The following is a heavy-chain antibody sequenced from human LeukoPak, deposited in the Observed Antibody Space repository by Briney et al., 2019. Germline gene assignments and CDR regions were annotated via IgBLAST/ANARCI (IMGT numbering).Heavy chain of an antibody. Sequence: GGSLRLSCAASGFTFSSYAMSWVRQAPGKGLEWVSGISGSGGSTYYADSVKGRFTVSRDNAKNTLYLQMNSLRAEDTAVYYCLNPGIAVAGSDYWGQGTLVTVSS. CDR3: LNPGIAVAGSDY. CDR1: GFTFSSYA. J-gene: IGHJ4*02. V-gene: IGHV3-23*01. CDR2: ISGSGGST. D-gene: IGHD6-19*01.